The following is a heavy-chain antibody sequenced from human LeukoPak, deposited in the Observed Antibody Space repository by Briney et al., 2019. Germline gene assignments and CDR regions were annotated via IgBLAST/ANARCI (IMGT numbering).Heavy chain of an antibody. Sequence: ASVKVSCEASGYTFTSYGISWVRQAPGQGLEWMGWISAYNGNTNYAQKLQGRVTMTTDTSTSTAYMELRSLRSDDTAVYYCARDPRTTIDYYYYGMDVWGQGTTVTAS. CDR1: GYTFTSYG. CDR2: ISAYNGNT. V-gene: IGHV1-18*01. J-gene: IGHJ6*02. CDR3: ARDPRTTIDYYYYGMDV. D-gene: IGHD4-11*01.